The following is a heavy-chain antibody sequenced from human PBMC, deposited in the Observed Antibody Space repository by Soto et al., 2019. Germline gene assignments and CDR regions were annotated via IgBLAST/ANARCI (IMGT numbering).Heavy chain of an antibody. CDR2: ISTGGGAT. Sequence: PAGSLRLSCAASGLIFSSYDMSWGRQAPGKGLEWVSVISTGGGATYYADSVKGRFTISRDNSKNTLYLQMNSLRAEDTAVYYCAKTAVGYSRFDWWGQGTLVTVS. CDR3: AKTAVGYSRFDW. J-gene: IGHJ4*02. D-gene: IGHD3-22*01. V-gene: IGHV3-23*01. CDR1: GLIFSSYD.